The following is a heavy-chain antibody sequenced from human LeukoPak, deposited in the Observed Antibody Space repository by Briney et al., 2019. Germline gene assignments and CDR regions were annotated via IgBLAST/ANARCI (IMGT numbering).Heavy chain of an antibody. Sequence: PSETLSLTCTVSGGSISSSSYYWGWIRQPPGKGLEWIGSIYYSGSTYYNPSLKSRVTISVDTSKNQFSLKLSSVTAADTAVYYCARQGGEFMLYYFDYWGQGALVTVSS. CDR2: IYYSGST. D-gene: IGHD3-10*01. J-gene: IGHJ4*02. CDR1: GGSISSSSYY. CDR3: ARQGGEFMLYYFDY. V-gene: IGHV4-39*01.